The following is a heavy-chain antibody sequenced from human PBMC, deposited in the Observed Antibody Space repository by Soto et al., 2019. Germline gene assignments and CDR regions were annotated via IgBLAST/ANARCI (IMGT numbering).Heavy chain of an antibody. CDR2: IYYSGST. Sequence: QSDTRSVVDGSSGSYYWSRIMKHPGKGLEWIGYIYYSGSTNYNPSLKSRVTISVDTSKNQFSLKLSSVTAADTAVYYCARAAWDYDILTGYPVGYYGMDVWGQRTTVTVSS. D-gene: IGHD3-9*01. CDR1: DGSSGSYY. CDR3: ARAAWDYDILTGYPVGYYGMDV. V-gene: IGHV4-59*01. J-gene: IGHJ6*02.